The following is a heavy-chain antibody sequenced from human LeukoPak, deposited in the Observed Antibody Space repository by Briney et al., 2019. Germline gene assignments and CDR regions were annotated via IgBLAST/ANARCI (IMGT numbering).Heavy chain of an antibody. CDR2: INYSGSS. V-gene: IGHV4-59*01. CDR3: GRRTYYDTLTGYNYWYFDL. D-gene: IGHD3-9*01. J-gene: IGHJ2*01. CDR1: GGSISSYY. Sequence: SETLSLTCTVSGGSISSYYWSWVRQPPGKGLEWIGYINYSGSSDYNPSLKSRVSFSVDTSKDQFSLRLSSVTAADTAVCYCGRRTYYDTLTGYNYWYFDLWGRGTLVTVSS.